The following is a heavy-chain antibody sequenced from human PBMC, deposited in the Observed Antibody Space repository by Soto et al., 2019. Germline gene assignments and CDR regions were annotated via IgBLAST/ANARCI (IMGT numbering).Heavy chain of an antibody. V-gene: IGHV1-8*02. Sequence: ASVKVSCKASGYTFINFDISWVRQAAGQGLEWLGWMNPGSGKTGYASKFKGRVAITRDASTGTSHLELRRLTSDDTAVYYCARMASAGTLNWFDTWGQGPMVTLSP. CDR3: ARMASAGTLNWFDT. CDR2: MNPGSGKT. D-gene: IGHD6-13*01. J-gene: IGHJ5*02. CDR1: GYTFINFD.